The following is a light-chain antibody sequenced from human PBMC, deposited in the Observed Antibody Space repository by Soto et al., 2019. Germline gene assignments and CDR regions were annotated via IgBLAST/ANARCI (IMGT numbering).Light chain of an antibody. CDR1: QSVSSN. CDR3: QQYGYSSLT. Sequence: EIVMTQSPATLSVSPGERATLSCRAGQSVSSNLAWCQQKPGQAPRLLIYGASTRATGIPARFSGSGSGTDFTLTISRLEPEDFAVYYCQQYGYSSLTFGGGTKVDIK. J-gene: IGKJ4*01. V-gene: IGKV3D-15*01. CDR2: GAS.